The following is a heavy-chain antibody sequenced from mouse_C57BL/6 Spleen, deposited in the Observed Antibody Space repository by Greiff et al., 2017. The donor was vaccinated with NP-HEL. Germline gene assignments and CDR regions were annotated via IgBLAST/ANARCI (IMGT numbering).Heavy chain of an antibody. CDR1: GFTFSDYG. D-gene: IGHD2-5*01. CDR3: ASYYSNFDWYFDV. Sequence: EVKLMESGGGLVKPGGSLKLSCAASGFTFSDYGMHWVRQAPEQGLEWVAYISSGSSTTYSADTVKGRFTISRDNAKNTLFLQMTSLRSEDTAMYYCASYYSNFDWYFDVWGTGTTVTVSS. J-gene: IGHJ1*03. V-gene: IGHV5-17*01. CDR2: ISSGSSTT.